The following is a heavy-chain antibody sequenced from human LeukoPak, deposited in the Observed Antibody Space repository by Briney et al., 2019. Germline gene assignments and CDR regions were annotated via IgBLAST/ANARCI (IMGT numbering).Heavy chain of an antibody. V-gene: IGHV5-51*01. CDR1: GYSFTIYW. CDR3: ARLYRTTSPLDY. Sequence: GESLKISCKGSGYSFTIYWIAWVRQMPGKGLEWMGIIYPGDSDTRYSPSFQGQVTISADKSISTAYPQWSSLKASDTAMYYCARLYRTTSPLDYWGQGTLVTVSS. J-gene: IGHJ4*02. D-gene: IGHD1-26*01. CDR2: IYPGDSDT.